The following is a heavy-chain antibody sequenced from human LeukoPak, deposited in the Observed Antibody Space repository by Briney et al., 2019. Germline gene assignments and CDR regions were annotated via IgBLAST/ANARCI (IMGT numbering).Heavy chain of an antibody. CDR2: FGPEDGET. CDR3: ATGDVLRYFDWFSN. Sequence: ASVKVSCKVSGYTLTELSMHWVRQAPGKGLEWMGGFGPEDGETIYAQKFQGRVTMTEDTSTDTAYMELSSLRSEDTAVYYCATGDVLRYFDWFSNWGQGTLVTVSS. CDR1: GYTLTELS. D-gene: IGHD3-9*01. V-gene: IGHV1-24*01. J-gene: IGHJ4*02.